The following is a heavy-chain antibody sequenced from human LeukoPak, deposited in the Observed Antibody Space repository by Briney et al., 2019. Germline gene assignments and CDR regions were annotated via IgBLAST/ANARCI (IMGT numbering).Heavy chain of an antibody. V-gene: IGHV3-53*01. J-gene: IGHJ6*04. CDR1: GFTISSNY. D-gene: IGHD3-9*01. CDR3: AKAYYDILTGLVDV. Sequence: GGSLRLSCAASGFTISSNYMNWVRQAPGKGLDWVSVISDGGSTYYADSVKGRFTISRDNSKNTLYLQMNSLRAEDTAVYYCAKAYYDILTGLVDVWGKGTTVTVSS. CDR2: ISDGGST.